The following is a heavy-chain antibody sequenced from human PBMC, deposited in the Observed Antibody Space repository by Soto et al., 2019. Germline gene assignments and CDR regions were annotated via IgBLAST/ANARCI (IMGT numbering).Heavy chain of an antibody. CDR2: ISSSSSYI. J-gene: IGHJ4*02. CDR1: GFTFSSYS. CDR3: ARAPYYYDSSAYLGY. D-gene: IGHD3-22*01. V-gene: IGHV3-21*01. Sequence: EVQLVESGGGLVKPGGSLRLSCAASGFTFSSYSMNWVRQAPGKGLEWVSSISSSSSYIYYADSVKGRFTISRDNAKNSLYRQMNVLRGEDTSVYYCARAPYYYDSSAYLGYWGQRTPVNVSS.